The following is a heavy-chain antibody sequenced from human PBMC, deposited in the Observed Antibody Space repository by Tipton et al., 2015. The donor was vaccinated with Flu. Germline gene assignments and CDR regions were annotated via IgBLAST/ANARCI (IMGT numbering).Heavy chain of an antibody. CDR3: ASPFPLWFGESSSFDY. Sequence: LRLSCAVYGGSFSGYYWSWIRQPPGKGLEWIGEINHGGSTNYHPSLKSRVTISVDTSKNQFSLKLSSVTAADTAVYYCASPFPLWFGESSSFDYWGQGTLVTVSS. D-gene: IGHD3-10*01. CDR2: INHGGST. CDR1: GGSFSGYY. J-gene: IGHJ4*02. V-gene: IGHV4-34*01.